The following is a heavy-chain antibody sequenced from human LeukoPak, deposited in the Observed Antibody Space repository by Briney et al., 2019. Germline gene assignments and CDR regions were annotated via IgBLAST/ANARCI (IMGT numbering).Heavy chain of an antibody. CDR3: ARRKYSDSGSFSD. D-gene: IGHD3-10*01. CDR2: IIHTGIT. J-gene: IGHJ4*02. CDR1: GGSFSGYY. V-gene: IGHV4-34*12. Sequence: PSETLSLTCAVYGGSFSGYYWSWIRQPPGKGLEWIGEIIHTGITNYSPSLMSRVTISVDTSKNQFSLNLRSVTAADTAVYYCARRKYSDSGSFSDWGQGTLVTVSS.